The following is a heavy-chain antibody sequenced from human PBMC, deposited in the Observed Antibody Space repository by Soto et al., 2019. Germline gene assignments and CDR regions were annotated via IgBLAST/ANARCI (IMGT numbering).Heavy chain of an antibody. Sequence: QVQLVQSGAEVKKPGSSVKVSCKASGGTFSPYTINWVRQAPGQGIEWMGRIIPFLGVTNYAQKFQARVTITADKSTTTAYMELSGLRFEDTAVYYCARDWESTVSTWSFGAFWGRGTLVTVSS. J-gene: IGHJ4*02. D-gene: IGHD3-10*01. CDR1: GGTFSPYT. CDR2: IIPFLGVT. V-gene: IGHV1-69*08. CDR3: ARDWESTVSTWSFGAF.